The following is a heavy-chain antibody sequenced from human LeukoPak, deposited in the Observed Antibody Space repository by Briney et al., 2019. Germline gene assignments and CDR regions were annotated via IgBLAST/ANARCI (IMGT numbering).Heavy chain of an antibody. CDR2: IIPIFGTA. J-gene: IGHJ5*02. CDR3: ARDQAGQWTAWFDP. D-gene: IGHD6-19*01. CDR1: GGTFSSYA. V-gene: IGHV1-69*13. Sequence: SVTVSCTASGGTFSSYAISWVRQAPGQGLEWMGGIIPIFGTANYAQKFQGRVTITADESTSTAYMELSSLRSEDTAVYYCARDQAGQWTAWFDPWGQGTLITVSS.